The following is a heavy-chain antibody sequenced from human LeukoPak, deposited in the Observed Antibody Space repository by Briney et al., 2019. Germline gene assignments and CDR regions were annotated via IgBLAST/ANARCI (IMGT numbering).Heavy chain of an antibody. CDR1: GYSFTSDW. V-gene: IGHV5-51*01. CDR3: ARQGCSSTSCYTGAFDI. D-gene: IGHD2-2*02. J-gene: IGHJ3*02. Sequence: GESLKISCKGSGYSFTSDWIGLVRQMAGKVLEWMGIIYPGDSDTRYSPSFQGQVTISADKSISTAYLQWSSLKASDTAMYYCARQGCSSTSCYTGAFDIWGQGTMVTVSS. CDR2: IYPGDSDT.